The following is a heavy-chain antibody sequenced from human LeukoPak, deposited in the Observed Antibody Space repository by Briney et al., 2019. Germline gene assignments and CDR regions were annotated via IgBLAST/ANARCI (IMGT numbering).Heavy chain of an antibody. Sequence: GGSLRLSCAPSGFSFSSYAVSWVRQAPGKGLEWVSSISGSGVATYSADSVKGRFTISRDNSKNTLYLQMNSLRAEDTAVYYCAKDWGYSSSQGYYFDYWGQGTLVTVSS. CDR3: AKDWGYSSSQGYYFDY. CDR2: ISGSGVAT. J-gene: IGHJ4*02. CDR1: GFSFSSYA. V-gene: IGHV3-23*01. D-gene: IGHD6-13*01.